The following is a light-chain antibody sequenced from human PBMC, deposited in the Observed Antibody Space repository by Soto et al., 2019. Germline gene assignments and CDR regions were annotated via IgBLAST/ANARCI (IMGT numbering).Light chain of an antibody. V-gene: IGLV2-14*01. J-gene: IGLJ1*01. Sequence: QSVLTQPASVSGSPGQSIAISCTGTSSDVGFYNYVSWYQQQHPGKAPKLMIYEVDNRPSGVSIRFSGSKSGNTASLTISGLLAEDEADYYCSSYAHGSTEVFGTGTKGTVL. CDR2: EVD. CDR1: SSDVGFYNY. CDR3: SSYAHGSTEV.